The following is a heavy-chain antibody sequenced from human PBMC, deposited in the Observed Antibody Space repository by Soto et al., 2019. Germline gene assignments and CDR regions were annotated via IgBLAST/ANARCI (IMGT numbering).Heavy chain of an antibody. D-gene: IGHD3-10*01. CDR3: AKGALLWFGDPNWFDP. CDR2: ISYDGSNK. CDR1: GFTFSSYA. V-gene: IGHV3-30-3*01. Sequence: QVQLVESGGGVVQPGRSLRLPCAASGFTFSSYAMHWVRQAPGKGLEWVAVISYDGSNKYYADSVKGRFTISRDNSKNTLYLQMNSLRAEDTAVYYCAKGALLWFGDPNWFDPWGQGTLVTVSS. J-gene: IGHJ5*02.